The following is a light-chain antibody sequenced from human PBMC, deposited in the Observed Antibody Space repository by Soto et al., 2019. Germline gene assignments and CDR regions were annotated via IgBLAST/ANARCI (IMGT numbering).Light chain of an antibody. CDR2: GAS. J-gene: IGKJ1*01. CDR1: QSVSNNY. CDR3: QQYGSSGT. Sequence: EIVLTQSPGTLSLSPGERSTRSRRASQSVSNNYLAWYQQKPGQAPRLLIYGASNRATGIPDRFSGSGSGTDLNLTISRLEPEDFAVYYCQQYGSSGTFGQWTKVDI. V-gene: IGKV3-20*01.